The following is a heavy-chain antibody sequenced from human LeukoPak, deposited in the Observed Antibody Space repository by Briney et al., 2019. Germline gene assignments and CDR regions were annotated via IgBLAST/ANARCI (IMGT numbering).Heavy chain of an antibody. D-gene: IGHD3-3*01. CDR1: GYSISSGYY. CDR3: ARSRFGRFLEWLKVFDY. V-gene: IGHV4-38-2*02. Sequence: SETLSLTCTVSGYSISSGYYWGWIRQPPGKGLEWIGSIYHSGRTYYNPSLKSRVTISVDTSKNQFSLKLSSVTAADTAVYYCARSRFGRFLEWLKVFDYWGQGTLVTVSS. J-gene: IGHJ4*02. CDR2: IYHSGRT.